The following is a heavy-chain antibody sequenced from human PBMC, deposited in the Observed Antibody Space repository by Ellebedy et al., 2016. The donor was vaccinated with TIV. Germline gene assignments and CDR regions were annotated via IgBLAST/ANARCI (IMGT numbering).Heavy chain of an antibody. CDR1: GFTFDDSA. V-gene: IGHV3-9*01. CDR3: AKDRNADYVGLFDY. D-gene: IGHD4-17*01. CDR2: ISWNSGNI. Sequence: GGSLRLSXAASGFTFDDSAMHWVRQAPGKGLEWVSSISWNSGNIGYADSVKGRFTISRDNAKNSLYLQMNSLRAEDTALYYFAKDRNADYVGLFDYWGQGTLVTVSS. J-gene: IGHJ4*02.